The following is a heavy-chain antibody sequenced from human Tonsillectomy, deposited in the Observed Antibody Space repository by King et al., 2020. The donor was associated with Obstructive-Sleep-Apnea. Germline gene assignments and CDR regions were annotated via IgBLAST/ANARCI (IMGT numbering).Heavy chain of an antibody. CDR3: ARDLGYNYGYYFDY. CDR1: GFTLTTYR. J-gene: IGHJ4*02. CDR2: LSDSGDTI. V-gene: IGHV3-48*01. Sequence: VQLVESGGGLVQPGGSLRLSCAASGFTLTTYRMHWVRQAPGKGLEWVSYLSDSGDTIYYADSVKGRFIFSRDNAKNSLYLQMFSLRAEDTAVYFCARDLGYNYGYYFDYWGQGTLLTVSS. D-gene: IGHD5-18*01.